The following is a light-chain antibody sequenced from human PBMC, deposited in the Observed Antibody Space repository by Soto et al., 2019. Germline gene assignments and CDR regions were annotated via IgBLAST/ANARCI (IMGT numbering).Light chain of an antibody. CDR2: GAS. CDR1: QSVSSN. V-gene: IGKV3-15*01. Sequence: EIVMTQSPATLSVSPGERATLSCRASQSVSSNLAWYQQKPGQAPRLLIYGASTRATGIPARFSGSGSGTEFTLTIGSLQSVDFAVYYCQQYNNWPSITFGQGTRLEIK. CDR3: QQYNNWPSIT. J-gene: IGKJ5*01.